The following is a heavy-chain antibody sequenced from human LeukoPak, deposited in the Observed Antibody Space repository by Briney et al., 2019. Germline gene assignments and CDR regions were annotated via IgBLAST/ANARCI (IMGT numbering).Heavy chain of an antibody. Sequence: PGRSLRLSCAASGFTFSSYGMHWVRQAPGKGLEWVAVISYDGSNKYYADSVKGRFTISRDNSKNTLYLQMNSLRAEDTAVYYCARGGLIVAIVGLFDYWGQGTLVTVSS. CDR3: ARGGLIVAIVGLFDY. J-gene: IGHJ4*02. D-gene: IGHD5-12*01. CDR1: GFTFSSYG. V-gene: IGHV3-30*19. CDR2: ISYDGSNK.